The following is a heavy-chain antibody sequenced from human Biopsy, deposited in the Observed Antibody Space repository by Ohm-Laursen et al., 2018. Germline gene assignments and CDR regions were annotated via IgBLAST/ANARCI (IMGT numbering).Heavy chain of an antibody. CDR1: GGSISSFY. J-gene: IGHJ4*02. D-gene: IGHD2-15*01. V-gene: IGHV4-59*08. Sequence: GTLSLTCAVSGGSISSFYWTWIRQPPGKGPEWIGDISDSGSTNYKPSLKSRVIISVDTPKNQFSLNLSSVTAADTAVYYCARRGSGGRSFDHWGQGTLVTVS. CDR3: ARRGSGGRSFDH. CDR2: ISDSGST.